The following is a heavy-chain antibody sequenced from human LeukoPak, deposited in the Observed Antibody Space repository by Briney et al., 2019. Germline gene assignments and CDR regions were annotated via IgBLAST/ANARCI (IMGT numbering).Heavy chain of an antibody. CDR1: GGSISSYY. D-gene: IGHD3-10*01. J-gene: IGHJ5*02. CDR2: IYYSGST. Sequence: SETLSPTCTVSGGSISSYYWSWIRQPPGKGLEWIGYIYYSGSTNYNPSLKSRVTISVDTSKNQFSLKLSSVTAADTAVYYCARRIWFGELEWFDPWGQGTLVTVSS. CDR3: ARRIWFGELEWFDP. V-gene: IGHV4-59*08.